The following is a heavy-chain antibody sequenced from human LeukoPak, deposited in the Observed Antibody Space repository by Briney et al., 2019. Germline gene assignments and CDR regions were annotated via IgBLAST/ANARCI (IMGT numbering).Heavy chain of an antibody. Sequence: GGSLRLSCAASGFTFSSYSMNWVRQAPGKGLEWVSYISSSSSTIYCADSVKGRFTISRDNAKNSLYLQMNSLRAEDTAVYYCASGVLPGGYWGQGTLVTVSS. V-gene: IGHV3-48*01. J-gene: IGHJ4*02. CDR1: GFTFSSYS. D-gene: IGHD3-10*01. CDR3: ASGVLPGGY. CDR2: ISSSSSTI.